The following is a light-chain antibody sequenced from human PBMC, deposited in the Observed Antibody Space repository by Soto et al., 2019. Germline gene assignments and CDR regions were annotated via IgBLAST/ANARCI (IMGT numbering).Light chain of an antibody. J-gene: IGKJ3*01. Sequence: EIVLTQSPGTLSLSPGERATLSCRASQSVGSNHLAWYQHRSGQAPRLLIYDTSRRATGIPDRFSGSGSGTDFTLTISRLEPEDFAVYFRQQCGSSPVTFGPGTKVDIK. CDR1: QSVGSNH. CDR2: DTS. V-gene: IGKV3-20*01. CDR3: QQCGSSPVT.